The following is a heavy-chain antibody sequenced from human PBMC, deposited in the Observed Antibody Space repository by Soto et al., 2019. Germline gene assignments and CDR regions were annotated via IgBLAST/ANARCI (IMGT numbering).Heavy chain of an antibody. CDR1: GFTFSSYG. CDR3: AKDSLSASRIVVVPAANYYYYGMDV. J-gene: IGHJ6*02. V-gene: IGHV3-30*18. D-gene: IGHD2-2*01. CDR2: ISYDGSNK. Sequence: PGGSLRLSCAASGFTFSSYGMHWVRQAPGKGLEWVAVISYDGSNKYYADSVKGRFTISRDNSKNTLYLQMNSLRAEDTAVYYCAKDSLSASRIVVVPAANYYYYGMDVWGQGTTVTVSS.